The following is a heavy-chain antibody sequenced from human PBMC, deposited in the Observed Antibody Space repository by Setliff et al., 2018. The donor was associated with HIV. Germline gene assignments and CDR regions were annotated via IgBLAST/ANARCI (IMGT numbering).Heavy chain of an antibody. J-gene: IGHJ4*02. Sequence: PSETLSLTCTVSGGSISSGGYYWSWIRRHPGKGLEWIGYISYSGSTYYNPSLKSRVTISVDSSKSQFSLNLSSVTVADTAVYYCATVVPAAHFDYWGQGTLVTVSS. CDR1: GGSISSGGYY. D-gene: IGHD2-2*01. CDR2: ISYSGST. CDR3: ATVVPAAHFDY. V-gene: IGHV4-31*03.